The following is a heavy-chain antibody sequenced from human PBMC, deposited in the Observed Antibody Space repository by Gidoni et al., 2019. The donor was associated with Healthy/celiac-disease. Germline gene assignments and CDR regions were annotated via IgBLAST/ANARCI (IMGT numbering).Heavy chain of an antibody. CDR3: TRSLRRAYGDYDY. V-gene: IGHV4-59*01. D-gene: IGHD4-17*01. CDR2: IYYSGST. Sequence: QVQLQESGPGLVKPSETLSLTCTVSGGSISSYYWSWIRQPPGKGLEWIGYIYYSGSTNYNPSLKSRVTILVDTSKNQFSLKLSFVTAADTAVYYCTRSLRRAYGDYDYWGQGTLVTVSS. CDR1: GGSISSYY. J-gene: IGHJ4*02.